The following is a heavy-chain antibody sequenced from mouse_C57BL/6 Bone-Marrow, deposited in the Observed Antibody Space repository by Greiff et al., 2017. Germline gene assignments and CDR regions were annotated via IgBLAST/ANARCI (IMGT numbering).Heavy chain of an antibody. CDR3: ARFLRPRYAMDY. CDR2: IYPGSGST. CDR1: GYTFTSYW. J-gene: IGHJ4*01. Sequence: QVQLQQPGAELVKPGASVKMSCKASGYTFTSYWITWVKQRPGQGLEWIGDIYPGSGSTNYNEKFKRKATLTVDTSSSTAYMQLSSLTSEDSAVYYCARFLRPRYAMDYWGQGTSVTVSS. D-gene: IGHD1-1*01. V-gene: IGHV1-55*01.